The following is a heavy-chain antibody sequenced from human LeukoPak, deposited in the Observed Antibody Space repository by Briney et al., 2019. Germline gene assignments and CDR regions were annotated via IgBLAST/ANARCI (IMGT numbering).Heavy chain of an antibody. V-gene: IGHV3-30*02. CDR2: IRYDGSNK. J-gene: IGHJ4*02. CDR1: GFTFSSYG. Sequence: GGSLRLSCAASGFTFSSYGMHWVRQAPGKGLEWVAFIRYDGSNKYYADSVKGRFTISRDNSKNTLYLQMNSLRAEDTAVYYCAMDYYGSGSYLDYWGQGTLVTVSS. CDR3: AMDYYGSGSYLDY. D-gene: IGHD3-10*01.